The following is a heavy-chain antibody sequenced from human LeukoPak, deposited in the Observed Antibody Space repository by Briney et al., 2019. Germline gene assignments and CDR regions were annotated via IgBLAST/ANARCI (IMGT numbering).Heavy chain of an antibody. J-gene: IGHJ3*02. CDR2: IYYSGST. D-gene: IGHD3-22*01. CDR1: GGSISSYY. CDR3: ARAWLSSSGTDAFDI. V-gene: IGHV4-59*01. Sequence: SETLSLTCTVSGGSISSYYWRWIRQPPGKGLEWIGYIYYSGSTNYNPSLTSRVTISVDTSKNQFSLKLSSVTAADTAVYYCARAWLSSSGTDAFDIWGQGTMVTVSS.